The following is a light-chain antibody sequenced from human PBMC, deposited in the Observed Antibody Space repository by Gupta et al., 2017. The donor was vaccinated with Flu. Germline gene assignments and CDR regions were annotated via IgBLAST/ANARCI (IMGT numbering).Light chain of an antibody. CDR2: RND. CDR1: SSNLGKNF. Sequence: QSVLTQPPSASGTPGQRVTISCSGSSSNLGKNFVFWYRQFPGTAPKLLILRNDQRPSGVPDRFSGSKSGTSASLAISGLQLEDEADYYCAAWDDRLSGSYVFGTGTTVSV. CDR3: AAWDDRLSGSYV. J-gene: IGLJ1*01. V-gene: IGLV1-47*01.